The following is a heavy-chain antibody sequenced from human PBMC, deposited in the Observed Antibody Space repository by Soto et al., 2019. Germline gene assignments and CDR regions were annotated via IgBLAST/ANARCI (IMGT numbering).Heavy chain of an antibody. J-gene: IGHJ4*02. D-gene: IGHD1-7*01. CDR3: ARLELGGDDY. Sequence: SETLSLTCTVSGGSISSSSYYWGWIRQPPGKGLEWIGSIYYSGSTYYNPSLKSRVTISVDTSKNQFSLKLSSVTAADTAVYYCARLELGGDDYWGQGTLVTVSS. CDR2: IYYSGST. V-gene: IGHV4-39*01. CDR1: GGSISSSSYY.